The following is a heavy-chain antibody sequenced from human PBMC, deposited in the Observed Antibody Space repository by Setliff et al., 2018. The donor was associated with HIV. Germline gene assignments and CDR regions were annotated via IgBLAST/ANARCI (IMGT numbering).Heavy chain of an antibody. D-gene: IGHD2-21*01. V-gene: IGHV1-18*01. CDR2: ISVYNGNT. J-gene: IGHJ4*02. CDR1: GYIFTSYG. CDR3: TRETPLWGSGRGYFDY. Sequence: GASVKVSCKASGYIFTSYGISWVRQAPGQGLEWMGWISVYNGNTNYAEKIQGRVTMTSDTSTSTAYMELRSLISDDTAVYYCTRETPLWGSGRGYFDYWGQGTLVTVSS.